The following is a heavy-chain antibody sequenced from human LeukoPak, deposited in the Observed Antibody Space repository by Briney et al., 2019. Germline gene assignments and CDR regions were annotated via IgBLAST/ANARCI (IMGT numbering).Heavy chain of an antibody. D-gene: IGHD3-10*01. CDR1: GYSISSGYY. CDR2: IYHSGST. V-gene: IGHV4-38-2*01. J-gene: IGHJ5*02. Sequence: RPSETLSLTCAVSGYSISSGYYWGWIRQPPGKGLEWIGSIYHSGSTYYNPSLKSRVTISVDTSKNQFSLKLSSVTAADTAVYCCARAFDGGSGSYYFYEPHPNWFDPWGQGTLVTVSS. CDR3: ARAFDGGSGSYYFYEPHPNWFDP.